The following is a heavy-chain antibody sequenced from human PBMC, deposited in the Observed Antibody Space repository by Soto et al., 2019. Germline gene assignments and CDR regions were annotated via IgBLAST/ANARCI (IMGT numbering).Heavy chain of an antibody. J-gene: IGHJ4*02. D-gene: IGHD1-1*01. CDR1: GGSISSGGYS. CDR3: ARVGLTTRFFDY. CDR2: IYHSGST. V-gene: IGHV4-30-2*01. Sequence: TSETLSLTCAVSGGSISSGGYSWSWIRQPPGKGLEWIGYIYHSGSTYYNPSLKSRVTISVDRSKNQFSLNLGSMTAADTAVYYCARVGLTTRFFDYWGQGILVTVSS.